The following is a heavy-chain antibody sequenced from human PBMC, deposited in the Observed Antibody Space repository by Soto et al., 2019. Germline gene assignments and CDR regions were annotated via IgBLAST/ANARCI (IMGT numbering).Heavy chain of an antibody. CDR3: ARRAYDSSGYYYGDFDY. CDR1: GFTFSSYA. V-gene: IGHV3-23*01. CDR2: ISGSGGST. J-gene: IGHJ4*02. Sequence: GGSLRLSCAASGFTFSSYAMSWVRQAPWKGLEWVSAISGSGGSTYYADSVKGRFTISRDNSKNTLYLQMNSLRAEDTAVYYCARRAYDSSGYYYGDFDYWGQVTLVTVSS. D-gene: IGHD3-22*01.